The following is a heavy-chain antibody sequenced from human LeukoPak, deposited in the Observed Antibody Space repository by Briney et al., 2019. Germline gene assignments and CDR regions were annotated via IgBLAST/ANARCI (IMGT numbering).Heavy chain of an antibody. CDR2: ISSSSYI. CDR1: GFTFSSYS. D-gene: IGHD6-13*01. Sequence: PGGSLRLSCAASGFTFSSYSMNWVRQAPGKGLEWVSSISSSSYIYYADSVKGRFTISRDNAKNSLYLQMNSLRAEDTAVYYCASRYRSSWYRIGWGQGTLVTVSS. CDR3: ASRYRSSWYRIG. V-gene: IGHV3-21*01. J-gene: IGHJ4*02.